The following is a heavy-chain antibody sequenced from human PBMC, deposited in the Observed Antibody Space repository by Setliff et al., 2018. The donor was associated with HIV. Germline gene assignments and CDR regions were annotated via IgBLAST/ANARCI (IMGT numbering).Heavy chain of an antibody. D-gene: IGHD4-17*01. CDR1: AYTFTDYY. CDR2: VNPNSGGT. V-gene: IGHV1-2*02. CDR3: ARTTTVTTEV. Sequence: ASVKVSCKASAYTFTDYYIHWVRQAPGQGLEWMGWVNPNSGGTNYAQKFQGRVTMTSDTSVSTAYMEVSSLTSDDTAVYYCARTTTVTTEVWGQGTLVTVSS. J-gene: IGHJ4*02.